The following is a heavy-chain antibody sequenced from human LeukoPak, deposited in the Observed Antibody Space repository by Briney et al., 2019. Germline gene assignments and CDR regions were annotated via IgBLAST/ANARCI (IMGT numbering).Heavy chain of an antibody. V-gene: IGHV1-69*04. CDR1: GGTFSSYA. D-gene: IGHD3-22*01. Sequence: SAKVSCKASGGTFSSYAISWVRQAPGQGLEWMGRIIPIFGIANYAQKFQGRVTIAADKSTSTAYMELSSLRSEDTAVYYCARASEPTYYYDSSGYYYGDPHDYWGQGTLVTVSS. J-gene: IGHJ4*02. CDR3: ARASEPTYYYDSSGYYYGDPHDY. CDR2: IIPIFGIA.